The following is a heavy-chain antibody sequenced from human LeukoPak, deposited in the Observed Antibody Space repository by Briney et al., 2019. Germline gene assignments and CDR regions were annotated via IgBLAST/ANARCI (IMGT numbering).Heavy chain of an antibody. CDR3: ARDLRFSTALDV. D-gene: IGHD3-3*01. J-gene: IGHJ6*02. V-gene: IGHV3-7*01. Sequence: PGGSLRLSCAVSGFTFSGFWMSWSRQAPGKGLEWVASINSDGSEGYYADVVKGRFTISRDNAKNSLYLQMTSLRDEDTAVFYCARDLRFSTALDVWGQGTMVTVSS. CDR1: GFTFSGFW. CDR2: INSDGSEG.